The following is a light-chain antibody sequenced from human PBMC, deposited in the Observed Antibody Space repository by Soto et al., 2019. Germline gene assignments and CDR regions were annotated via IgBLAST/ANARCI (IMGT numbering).Light chain of an antibody. CDR1: SSNLGAGYD. V-gene: IGLV1-40*01. Sequence: QPVLTQPPSMSGAPGQRVTMSCTGSSSNLGAGYDVHWYQRLPGAAPKLLIYDNTHRPSGVPNRFSGSKSGTSASLAITGLQAEDEADYYCQSYDSTLSARYVFGTGTKVTVL. CDR3: QSYDSTLSARYV. CDR2: DNT. J-gene: IGLJ1*01.